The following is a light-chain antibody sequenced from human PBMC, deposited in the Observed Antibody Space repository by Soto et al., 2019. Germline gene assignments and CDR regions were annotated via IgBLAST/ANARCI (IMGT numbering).Light chain of an antibody. Sequence: QPVLTQPPSVSGAPGQRVTISCTGSSSNIGAGYNVHWYQQLPGTAPKLLINVNSNRPSGVPDRFSGSKSGTSASLAITGLQAEDEADYYCQSYDSSLSGVVFGGGTKLTVL. CDR3: QSYDSSLSGVV. CDR2: VNS. V-gene: IGLV1-40*01. CDR1: SSNIGAGYN. J-gene: IGLJ2*01.